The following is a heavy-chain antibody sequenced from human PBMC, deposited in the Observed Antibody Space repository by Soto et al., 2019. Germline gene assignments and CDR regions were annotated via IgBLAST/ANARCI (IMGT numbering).Heavy chain of an antibody. J-gene: IGHJ3*02. CDR3: ARGVRYSGSLEGLDI. CDR2: IHSSAGT. Sequence: AGSLRLSCGASGFTVSSNYVAWVRRPPGKGLEWVSLIHSSAGTYYADSVKGRFTISTDNSKNTVYLQMNSLTAEDTAVYFCARGVRYSGSLEGLDIWGQGTLVTVSS. V-gene: IGHV3-53*01. CDR1: GFTVSSNY. D-gene: IGHD1-26*01.